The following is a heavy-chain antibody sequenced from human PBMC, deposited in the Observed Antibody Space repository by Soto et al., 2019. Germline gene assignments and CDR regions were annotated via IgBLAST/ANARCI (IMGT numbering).Heavy chain of an antibody. CDR1: GFTFSSYW. CDR3: ARGSTKLDAFDI. V-gene: IGHV3-7*01. CDR2: IKQDGSEK. Sequence: SLRLSCAASGFTFSSYWMSWVRQAPGKGLEWVANIKQDGSEKYYVDSVKGRFTISRDNARNSLYLQKNSLRAEDTAVYYCARGSTKLDAFDIWGQGTMVTVSS. J-gene: IGHJ3*02. D-gene: IGHD1-26*01.